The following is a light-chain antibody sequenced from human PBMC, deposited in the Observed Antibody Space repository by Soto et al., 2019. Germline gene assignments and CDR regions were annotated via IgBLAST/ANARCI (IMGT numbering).Light chain of an antibody. J-gene: IGKJ4*01. CDR2: GAS. CDR3: QQYSSSPST. Sequence: EIVLTQSPGTLSLSPGERATLSCRASQSVSTSYLAWYQQKPGQAPRLLTYGASSRATGIPERFSGSGSGTDFTLTISRLEPEDFAVYHCQQYSSSPSTFGGGTKVEIK. V-gene: IGKV3-20*01. CDR1: QSVSTSY.